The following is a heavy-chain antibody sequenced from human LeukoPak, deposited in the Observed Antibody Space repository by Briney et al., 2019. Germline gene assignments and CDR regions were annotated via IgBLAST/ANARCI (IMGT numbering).Heavy chain of an antibody. Sequence: SETLSLTCAVYGGSFSGYYWSWIRQPPGTGLEWTGEINHSVSTNYNPSLKSPVTISVDTSKNQFSLKLSSVTAADTAVYYCARADIVLMVYAFDYWGQGTLVTVSS. CDR3: ARADIVLMVYAFDY. CDR2: INHSVST. D-gene: IGHD2-8*01. J-gene: IGHJ4*02. V-gene: IGHV4-34*01. CDR1: GGSFSGYY.